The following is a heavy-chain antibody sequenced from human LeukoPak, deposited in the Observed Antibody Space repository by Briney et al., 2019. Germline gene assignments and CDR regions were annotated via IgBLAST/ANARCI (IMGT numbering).Heavy chain of an antibody. J-gene: IGHJ4*02. Sequence: SETLSLTCTVSGGSISSYYWSWIRQPPGKGLEWIGYIYYSGSTSYNPSLKSRVTISVDTSKNQFSLKLSSVTAADTAVYYCARGSGYALDYWGQGTLVTVSS. CDR3: ARGSGYALDY. CDR1: GGSISSYY. D-gene: IGHD5-12*01. V-gene: IGHV4-59*01. CDR2: IYYSGST.